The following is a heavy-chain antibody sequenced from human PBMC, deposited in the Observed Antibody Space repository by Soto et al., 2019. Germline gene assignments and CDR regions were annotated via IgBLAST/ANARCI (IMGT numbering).Heavy chain of an antibody. V-gene: IGHV3-11*01. Sequence: GGSLRLSCAASGFTFSDYYMSWIRQAPGKGLEWVSYISSSGSTIYYADSVKGRFTISRDNAKNSLYLQRNSLRAEDTAVYYCARERYYFCSGYYTGYYYYGMDVWGQGTTVTVSS. D-gene: IGHD3-3*01. CDR1: GFTFSDYY. J-gene: IGHJ6*02. CDR3: ARERYYFCSGYYTGYYYYGMDV. CDR2: ISSSGSTI.